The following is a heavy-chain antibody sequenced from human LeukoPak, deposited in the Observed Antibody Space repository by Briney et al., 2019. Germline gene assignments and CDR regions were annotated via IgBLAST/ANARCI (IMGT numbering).Heavy chain of an antibody. J-gene: IGHJ4*02. Sequence: GGSLRLSCAASGFTFSRNWMTWVRQAPGKGLEWVANIKHDGSEKYYVDSVKGRFTVSRDNAKSSLYLQMNSLRAEDTALYYCARYYDDSSGYPGYLDYWGQGTLVTVSS. CDR2: IKHDGSEK. D-gene: IGHD3-22*01. V-gene: IGHV3-7*03. CDR1: GFTFSRNW. CDR3: ARYYDDSSGYPGYLDY.